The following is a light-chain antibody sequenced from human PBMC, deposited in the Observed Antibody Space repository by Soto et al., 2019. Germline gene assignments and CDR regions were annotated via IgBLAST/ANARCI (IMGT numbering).Light chain of an antibody. J-gene: IGLJ1*01. CDR1: SSDVGGYNY. CDR3: SSFTSRFTFV. V-gene: IGLV2-8*01. CDR2: EVN. Sequence: QSALAQPPSASGSPGQSVAISCTGTSSDVGGYNYVSWYQQHPGKAPKLMIYEVNKRPSGVPDRFSGSKSGNTASLTVSGLQAEDEADYYCSSFTSRFTFVFGTGTKVTVL.